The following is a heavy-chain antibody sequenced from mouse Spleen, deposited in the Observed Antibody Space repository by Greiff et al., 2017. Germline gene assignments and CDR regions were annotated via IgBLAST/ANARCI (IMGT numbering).Heavy chain of an antibody. V-gene: IGHV2-5*01. J-gene: IGHJ4*01. CDR3: AKKPRGDYDGAMDY. CDR1: GFSLTSYG. CDR2: IWRGGST. Sequence: QVQLQQSGPGLVQPSQSLSITCTVSGFSLTSYGVHWVRQSPGKGLEWLGVIWRGGSTDYNAAFMSRLSITKDNSKSQVFFKMNSLQADDTAIYYCAKKPRGDYDGAMDYWGQGTSVTVSS. D-gene: IGHD2-4*01.